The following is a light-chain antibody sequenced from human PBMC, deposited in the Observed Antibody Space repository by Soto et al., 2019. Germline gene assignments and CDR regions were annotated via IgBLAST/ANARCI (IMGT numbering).Light chain of an antibody. CDR1: QTVGSSF. J-gene: IGKJ4*01. CDR3: QQFET. CDR2: GAS. Sequence: EIVLTQSPATLSLSRGERATLSCRASQTVGSSFLAWYQQKRGQAPRLLIYGASNRATGIPDRFSGSGSGADFTLTINRLEPEDFAVYYCQQFETFGGGTKVDIK. V-gene: IGKV3-20*01.